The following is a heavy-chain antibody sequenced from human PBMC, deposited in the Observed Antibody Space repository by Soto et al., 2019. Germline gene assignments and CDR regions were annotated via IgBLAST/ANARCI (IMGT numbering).Heavy chain of an antibody. J-gene: IGHJ6*02. Sequence: SETLCLTCSVSCYSVISSDYYWAWIRQPPGKGLEWIGSMFYIGLTYYNPSLKSRVTLSVDTSKNHFSVRLNSVTAADTAVYCCAPLTVSLSGPYGIHVWGQGTTVTVSS. D-gene: IGHD2-15*01. CDR2: MFYIGLT. CDR3: APLTVSLSGPYGIHV. CDR1: CYSVISSDYY. V-gene: IGHV4-39*01.